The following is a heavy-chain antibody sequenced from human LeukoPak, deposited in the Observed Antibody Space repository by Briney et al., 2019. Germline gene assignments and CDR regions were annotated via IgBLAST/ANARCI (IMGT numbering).Heavy chain of an antibody. V-gene: IGHV3-23*01. Sequence: PGGSLRLSCAASGFTFDNYAMSWVRRAPGKGLEWVSVMSGSGNSAYYADSVEGRFTISRDSSKNTLYLQMNSLRADDTAVYYCAKGVAYFDWLLGSWGQGTLVTVSS. J-gene: IGHJ5*02. CDR2: MSGSGNSA. D-gene: IGHD3-9*01. CDR1: GFTFDNYA. CDR3: AKGVAYFDWLLGS.